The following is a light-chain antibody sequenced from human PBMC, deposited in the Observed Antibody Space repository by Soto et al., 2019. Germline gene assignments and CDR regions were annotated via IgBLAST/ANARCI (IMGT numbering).Light chain of an antibody. V-gene: IGKV3-11*01. J-gene: IGKJ1*01. CDR1: QSVSSY. CDR2: DAS. Sequence: EIVLTQSPATLSLSPGESATLSCRASQSVSSYLAWFQQRPGQPPRLLIYDASTRAPGVPARFSGSGSGTDFTLTISILEPEDFAIYYCQQRSNWPRTFGQGTKVEIK. CDR3: QQRSNWPRT.